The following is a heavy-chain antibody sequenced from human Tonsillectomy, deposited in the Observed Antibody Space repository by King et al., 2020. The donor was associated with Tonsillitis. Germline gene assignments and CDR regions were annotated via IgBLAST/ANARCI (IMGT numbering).Heavy chain of an antibody. CDR3: ARTGSSWLGGGDYYFDY. D-gene: IGHD6-13*01. V-gene: IGHV4-59*01. J-gene: IGHJ4*02. CDR1: GGSISSYY. Sequence: VQLQESGPGLVKPSETQSLTCTVSGGSISSYYWSWIRQPPGKGLEWIGYIYYSGSTNYNPSLKSRVTISVDTSKNQFSLKLSSVTAADTAVYYCARTGSSWLGGGDYYFDYWGQGTLVTVSS. CDR2: IYYSGST.